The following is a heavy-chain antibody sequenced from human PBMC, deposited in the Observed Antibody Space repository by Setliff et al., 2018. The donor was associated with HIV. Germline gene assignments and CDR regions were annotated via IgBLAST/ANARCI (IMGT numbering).Heavy chain of an antibody. J-gene: IGHJ4*02. CDR1: GYTFTGYY. D-gene: IGHD2-15*01. V-gene: IGHV1-69*13. CDR3: ARDLKSQEGYCSGGSCNRGMSDY. Sequence: SVKVSCKASGYTFTGYYMHWVRQAPGQGLEWMGGIIPIFGTANYAQKFQGRVTITADESTSTAYMELSSLRSEDTAVYYCARDLKSQEGYCSGGSCNRGMSDYWGQGTLVTVSS. CDR2: IIPIFGTA.